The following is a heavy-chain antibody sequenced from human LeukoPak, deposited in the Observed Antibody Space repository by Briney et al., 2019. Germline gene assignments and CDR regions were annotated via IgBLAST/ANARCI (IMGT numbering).Heavy chain of an antibody. J-gene: IGHJ4*02. D-gene: IGHD6-13*01. V-gene: IGHV3-30*18. CDR2: ISYDGSNK. CDR1: GFTFSSYG. CDR3: AKDGRRGRSWYGVPDYFDY. Sequence: PGRSLRLSCAASGFTFSSYGMHWVRQAPGKGLEWVAVISYDGSNKYYADSVKGRFTISRDNSKNTLYLQMNSLRAEDTAVYYCAKDGRRGRSWYGVPDYFDYWGQGTLVTVSS.